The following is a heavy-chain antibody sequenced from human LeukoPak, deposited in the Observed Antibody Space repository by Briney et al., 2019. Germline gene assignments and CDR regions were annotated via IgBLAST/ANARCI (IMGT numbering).Heavy chain of an antibody. J-gene: IGHJ4*02. D-gene: IGHD3-22*01. CDR2: INPNDGST. V-gene: IGHV1-46*01. Sequence: ASVKVSCKASGGTFSSYAISWVRQAPGQGLEWMGIINPNDGSTNYAQRFKGRVTMTRDRSTSTVYMELSSLRSEDTAVYYYARGTQIDSSVYYAGHFDYWGQGTLVTVSS. CDR1: GGTFSSYA. CDR3: ARGTQIDSSVYYAGHFDY.